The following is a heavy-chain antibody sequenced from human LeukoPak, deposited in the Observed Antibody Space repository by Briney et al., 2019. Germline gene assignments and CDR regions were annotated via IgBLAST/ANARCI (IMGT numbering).Heavy chain of an antibody. V-gene: IGHV4-31*03. J-gene: IGHJ4*02. CDR1: GGSISSGGYY. Sequence: NASETLSLTCTVSGGSISSGGYYWSWIRQHPGKGLEWIGYIYYSGSTYYNPSLKSRVTISVDTSKNQFSLKLSSVTAADTAVYYCARGVGSSVDYWGQGTLVTVSS. CDR2: IYYSGST. CDR3: ARGVGSSVDY. D-gene: IGHD6-6*01.